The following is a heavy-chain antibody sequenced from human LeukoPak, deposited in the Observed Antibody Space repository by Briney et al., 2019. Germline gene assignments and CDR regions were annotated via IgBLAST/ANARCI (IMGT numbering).Heavy chain of an antibody. J-gene: IGHJ6*03. CDR3: ARYPAPYSSSWYERQWYYYYYYMDV. CDR2: ISYDGSDK. V-gene: IGHV3-30*04. D-gene: IGHD6-13*01. Sequence: GMSLRLSCAASGFTFSNYAMHWVRQAPGKGLEWVAVISYDGSDKYYADSVKGRFTISRDNAKNSLYLQMNSLRAEDTAVYYCARYPAPYSSSWYERQWYYYYYYMDVWGKGTTVTVSS. CDR1: GFTFSNYA.